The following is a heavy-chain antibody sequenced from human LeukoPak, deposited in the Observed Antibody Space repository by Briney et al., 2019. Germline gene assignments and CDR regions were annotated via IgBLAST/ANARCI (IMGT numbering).Heavy chain of an antibody. J-gene: IGHJ5*01. V-gene: IGHV5-51*01. CDR1: GYSFTSYW. D-gene: IGHD2-2*02. CDR2: IYPGDSDT. Sequence: GESLKISCKGSGYSFTSYWIGWVRQMPGKGLEWIGIIYPGDSDTRHSPSFQGQVTISADKSISTAYLQWSSLKASDTAMYYCARQYCSGNSCYTNWFDSWGQGTLVTVSS. CDR3: ARQYCSGNSCYTNWFDS.